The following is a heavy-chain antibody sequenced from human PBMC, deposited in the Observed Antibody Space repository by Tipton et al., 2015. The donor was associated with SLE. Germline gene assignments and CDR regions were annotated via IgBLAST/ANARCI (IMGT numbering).Heavy chain of an antibody. J-gene: IGHJ4*02. V-gene: IGHV4-39*01. Sequence: VSGGPIINTNYYWDWIRQSPGKGLEWIGHVLYSGTTNYNPSLKSRVTISVDTSKSQFSLRLNSVTAADTAVYYCARQVVYDTSDYYYFDSWGQGTLVTVSS. CDR1: GGPIINTNYY. CDR3: ARQVVYDTSDYYYFDS. CDR2: VLYSGTT. D-gene: IGHD3-22*01.